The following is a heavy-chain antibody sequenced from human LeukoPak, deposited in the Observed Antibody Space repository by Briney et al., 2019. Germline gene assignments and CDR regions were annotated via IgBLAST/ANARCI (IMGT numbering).Heavy chain of an antibody. CDR2: INPNSGGT. Sequence: ASVKVSCKASGYTFTGYYMHWVRQAPGQGLEWMGWINPNSGGTNYAQKFQGRVTMTRDTSISTAYMELSRLRSDDTAVYYCARDKVAGAGALDYWGQGTLVTVSS. CDR3: ARDKVAGAGALDY. V-gene: IGHV1-2*02. D-gene: IGHD3-16*01. J-gene: IGHJ4*02. CDR1: GYTFTGYY.